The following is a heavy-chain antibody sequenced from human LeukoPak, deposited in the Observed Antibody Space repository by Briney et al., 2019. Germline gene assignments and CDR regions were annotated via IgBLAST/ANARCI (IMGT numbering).Heavy chain of an antibody. CDR3: ASLPNYGDLTDY. Sequence: GGSLRLSCAASGFTFSTYSMNWVRQAPGKGLEWVSSIHSSSSYIYYADSVKGRFTISRDNAKNSLYLQMNSLRAEDTAVYYCASLPNYGDLTDYWGQGTLVTVSS. CDR2: IHSSSSYI. D-gene: IGHD4-17*01. V-gene: IGHV3-21*04. CDR1: GFTFSTYS. J-gene: IGHJ4*02.